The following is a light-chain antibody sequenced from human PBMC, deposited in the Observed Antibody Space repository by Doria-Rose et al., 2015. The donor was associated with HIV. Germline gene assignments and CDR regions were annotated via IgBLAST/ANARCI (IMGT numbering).Light chain of an antibody. CDR3: CSYAGSSTFVV. CDR1: YNY. V-gene: IGLV2-23*02. J-gene: IGLJ3*02. Sequence: YNYVSWYQQHPGKAPKLMIYDVSKRPSGVSSRFSGSKSGNTASLTISGLQAEDEAAYYCCSYAGSSTFVVFGGGTKLTIL. CDR2: DVS.